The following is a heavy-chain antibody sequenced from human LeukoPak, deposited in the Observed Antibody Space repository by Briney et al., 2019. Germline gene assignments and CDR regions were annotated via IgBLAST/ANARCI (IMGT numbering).Heavy chain of an antibody. CDR3: TTERWLQPDY. J-gene: IGHJ4*02. CDR2: IKSKTDGGTT. Sequence: SRTPSRERNRVTYRNALVLGGRQTLKKRMEWVGRIKSKTDGGTTDYAAPVKGRFTISRDDSKNTLYLQMNSLKTEDTAVYYCTTERWLQPDYWGQGTLVNVSS. D-gene: IGHD5-24*01. CDR1: RVTYRNAL. V-gene: IGHV3-15*01.